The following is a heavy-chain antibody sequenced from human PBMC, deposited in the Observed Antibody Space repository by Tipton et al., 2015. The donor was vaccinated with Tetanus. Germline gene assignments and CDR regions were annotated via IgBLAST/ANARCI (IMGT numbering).Heavy chain of an antibody. CDR2: INHSGST. CDR3: ARGRNYYGSGDDY. V-gene: IGHV4-34*01. D-gene: IGHD3-10*01. J-gene: IGHJ4*02. Sequence: LRLSCAVYGGSFSGYYWSWIRQPPGKGLEWIGEINHSGSTNYNPSLKSRVTISVDTSKNHFSLKLSSVTAADTAVYYCARGRNYYGSGDDYWGQGTLVTVSS. CDR1: GGSFSGYY.